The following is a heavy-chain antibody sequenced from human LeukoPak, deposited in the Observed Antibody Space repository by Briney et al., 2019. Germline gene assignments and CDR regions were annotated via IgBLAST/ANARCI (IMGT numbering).Heavy chain of an antibody. J-gene: IGHJ3*02. CDR2: TYYSGST. CDR1: GGSISSYY. D-gene: IGHD2-21*02. V-gene: IGHV4-59*01. CDR3: ARDIVVVTAEAFDI. Sequence: SETLSLTCTVSGGSISSYYWSWIRQPPGKGLEWIGYTYYSGSTNYNPSLKSRVTISVDTSKNQFSLKLSSVTAADTAVYYCARDIVVVTAEAFDIWGQGTMVTVSS.